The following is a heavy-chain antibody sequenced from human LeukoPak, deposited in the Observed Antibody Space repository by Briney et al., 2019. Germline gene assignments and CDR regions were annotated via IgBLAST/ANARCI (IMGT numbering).Heavy chain of an antibody. CDR2: INHSGST. Sequence: SETLSLTCAVYGGSFSGYYWSWIRQPPGKGLEWIGEINHSGSTNYNPSLKSRVTISVDTSKNQFSLKLSSVTAADTAVYYCARGRYWSCSSTSCYFYYYYYGMDVWGQGTTVTVSS. CDR3: ARGRYWSCSSTSCYFYYYYYGMDV. V-gene: IGHV4-34*01. J-gene: IGHJ6*02. CDR1: GGSFSGYY. D-gene: IGHD2-2*01.